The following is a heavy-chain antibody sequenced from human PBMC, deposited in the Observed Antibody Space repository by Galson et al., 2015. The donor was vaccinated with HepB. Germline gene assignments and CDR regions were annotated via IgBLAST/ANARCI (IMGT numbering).Heavy chain of an antibody. CDR2: IHHSGNT. V-gene: IGHV4-38-2*02. CDR1: GFSISSAYF. Sequence: ETLSLTCTVSGFSISSAYFWGWIRQPPGKGLEWIGSIHHSGNTYYNPSLKSRVTVSVDTSKNQFSLKLSSVTAADTAVYYCARSTVTTNFDYCWGQGTLVTVSS. J-gene: IGHJ4*02. CDR3: ARSTVTTNFDYC. D-gene: IGHD4-17*01.